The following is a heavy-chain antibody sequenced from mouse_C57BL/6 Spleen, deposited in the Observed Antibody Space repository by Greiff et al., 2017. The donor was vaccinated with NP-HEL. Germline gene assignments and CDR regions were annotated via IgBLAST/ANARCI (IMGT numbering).Heavy chain of an antibody. D-gene: IGHD3-2*02. CDR2: INPSNGGT. J-gene: IGHJ3*01. V-gene: IGHV1-53*01. CDR3: ARRQLRPPAWFAY. CDR1: GYTFTSYW. Sequence: QVQLQQPGTELVKPGASVKLSCKAYGYTFTSYWMHWVKQRPGQGLEWTGNINPSNGGTNYNEKFKGKATFTADTSSNTAYMQLSSLTTEDSAIYYCARRQLRPPAWFAYWGQGTLVTVSA.